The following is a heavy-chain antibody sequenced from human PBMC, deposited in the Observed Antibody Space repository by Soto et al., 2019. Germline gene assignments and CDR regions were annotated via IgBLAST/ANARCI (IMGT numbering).Heavy chain of an antibody. CDR3: AKLRDGYNSYCGMDV. D-gene: IGHD5-12*01. CDR2: ISGSGGST. J-gene: IGHJ6*04. CDR1: GFTFSSYA. V-gene: IGHV3-23*01. Sequence: GGSLRLSCAASGFTFSSYAMSWVRQAPGKGLEWVSAISGSGGSTYYADSVKGRFTISRDNSKNTLYLQMNSLRAEDTAVYYCAKLRDGYNSYCGMDVWGKGTMVTVSS.